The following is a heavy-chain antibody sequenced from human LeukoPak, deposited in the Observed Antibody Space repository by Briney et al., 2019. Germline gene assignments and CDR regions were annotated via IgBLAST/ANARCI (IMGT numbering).Heavy chain of an antibody. CDR1: GFSLTTSGVG. Sequence: ESGPTLVKPTQTLTLTCTFSGFSLTTSGVGVGWIRQPPGKALEWLALIYWDDDKRCSPSLKSRLTITKDTSKNQVVLTMTNMDPVDTATYYCAHRGGFGELHFDYWAREPWSPSPQ. V-gene: IGHV2-5*02. CDR2: IYWDDDK. J-gene: IGHJ4*02. CDR3: AHRGGFGELHFDY. D-gene: IGHD3-10*01.